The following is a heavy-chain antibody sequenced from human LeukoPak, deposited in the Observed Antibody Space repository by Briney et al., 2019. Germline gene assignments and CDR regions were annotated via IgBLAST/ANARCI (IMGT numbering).Heavy chain of an antibody. CDR1: GGTLSSYA. CDR2: IIPIFGTA. D-gene: IGHD2-2*01. CDR3: ARSKDIVVVPYYYYYMDV. Sequence: ASVKVSCKASGGTLSSYAISWVRQAPGQGLEWMGGIIPIFGTANYAQKFQGRVTITTDESTSTAYMELNSLRSEDTAVYYCARSKDIVVVPYYYYYMDVWAKGPRSPSP. J-gene: IGHJ6*03. V-gene: IGHV1-69*05.